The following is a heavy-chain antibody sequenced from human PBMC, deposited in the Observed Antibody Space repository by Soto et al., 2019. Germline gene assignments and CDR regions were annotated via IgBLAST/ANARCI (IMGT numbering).Heavy chain of an antibody. CDR1: GFTFDDYA. CDR3: AKDAGSSSANWYFDL. D-gene: IGHD6-6*01. CDR2: ISWNSGSI. J-gene: IGHJ2*01. Sequence: EVQLVESGGGLVQPGRSLRLSCAASGFTFDDYAMHWVRQAPGKGLEWVSGISWNSGSIGYADSVKGRFTISRDNAKNSLYLQMNRLRAEDTALYYCAKDAGSSSANWYFDLWGRGTLVTVSS. V-gene: IGHV3-9*01.